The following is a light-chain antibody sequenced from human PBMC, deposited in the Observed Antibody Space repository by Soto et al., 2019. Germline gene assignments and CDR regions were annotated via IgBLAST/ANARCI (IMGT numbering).Light chain of an antibody. CDR2: LGS. J-gene: IGKJ1*01. CDR1: QSLLHSKGYNY. Sequence: VRSQSALSPPVTAGVPAPISCRSSQSLLHSKGYNYLDWYLQMAGQSPQLLIYLGSNRASVVPDRFSGSGSGTDFTRKISRVEAEDVGVYYCMQALQTPETFGQGTKVDIK. V-gene: IGKV2-28*01. CDR3: MQALQTPET.